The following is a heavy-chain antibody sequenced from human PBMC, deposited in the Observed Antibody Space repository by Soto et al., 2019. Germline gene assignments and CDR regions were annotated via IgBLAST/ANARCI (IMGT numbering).Heavy chain of an antibody. J-gene: IGHJ4*02. CDR3: ARVPDY. D-gene: IGHD2-2*01. Sequence: PSETLSLTCAVSGGSISSGGYSWSWIRQPPGKGLEWIGYMYHSGSTYYNPSLKSRVTTSIDRSKNQFSLKLSPVTAADTAAYYCARVPDYWGQGILVTVSS. CDR1: GGSISSGGYS. CDR2: MYHSGST. V-gene: IGHV4-30-2*01.